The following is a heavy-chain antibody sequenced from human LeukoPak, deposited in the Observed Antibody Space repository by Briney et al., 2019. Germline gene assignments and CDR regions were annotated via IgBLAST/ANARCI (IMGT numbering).Heavy chain of an antibody. Sequence: GGSLRLSCAASGFTFSRFPMHWVRQAPGKGLEWVAVISDDETNKFHADSVKGRFTISRDNSKNTLYLQMNSLRTEGTAVYYCARRDSPDSGSFNYWGQGTLVTVSS. CDR3: ARRDSPDSGSFNY. V-gene: IGHV3-30-3*01. CDR2: ISDDETNK. J-gene: IGHJ4*02. CDR1: GFTFSRFP. D-gene: IGHD3-10*01.